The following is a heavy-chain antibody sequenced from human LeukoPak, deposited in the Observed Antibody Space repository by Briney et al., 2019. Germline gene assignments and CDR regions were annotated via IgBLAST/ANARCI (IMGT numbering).Heavy chain of an antibody. V-gene: IGHV3-20*04. CDR2: INCDGGST. Sequence: VGALRLSCVASAFTFDDYIMSCVRHAPGAGPECISGINCDGGSTGYADYGMAVFTISINNAKNPVFLQMNCLRAGDTALYSCARSLPIAISGSRYYYYYYMDVWGKGTTVTVSS. J-gene: IGHJ6*03. D-gene: IGHD1-26*01. CDR1: AFTFDDYI. CDR3: ARSLPIAISGSRYYYYYYMDV.